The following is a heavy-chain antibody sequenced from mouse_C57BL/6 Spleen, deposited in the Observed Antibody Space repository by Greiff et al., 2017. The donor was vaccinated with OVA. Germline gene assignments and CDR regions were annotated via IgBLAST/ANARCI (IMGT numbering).Heavy chain of an antibody. V-gene: IGHV5-17*01. J-gene: IGHJ4*01. D-gene: IGHD1-1*01. CDR3: ARPTVVADYAMDY. CDR1: GFTFRDYG. Sequence: EVKLVESGGGLVKPGGSLKLSCAASGFTFRDYGMHWVRQAPEKGLEWVAYISSGSSTIYYADTVKGRFTISRDNAKNTLFLQMTSLRSEDTAMYYCARPTVVADYAMDYWGQGTSVTVSS. CDR2: ISSGSSTI.